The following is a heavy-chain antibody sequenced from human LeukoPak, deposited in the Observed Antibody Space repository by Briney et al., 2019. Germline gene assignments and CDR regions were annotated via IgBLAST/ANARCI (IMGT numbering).Heavy chain of an antibody. J-gene: IGHJ4*02. V-gene: IGHV3-21*01. CDR1: GFTFSSYS. Sequence: PGGSLRLSCAASGFTFSSYSMNWVRQAPGKGLEWVSSISSSSSYIYYADSVKGRFTISRDNAKNSLYLQMNSLRAEDTAVYYCARGVGYCSSTSCYYFDYWGQGTLVTVSS. D-gene: IGHD2-2*01. CDR2: ISSSSSYI. CDR3: ARGVGYCSSTSCYYFDY.